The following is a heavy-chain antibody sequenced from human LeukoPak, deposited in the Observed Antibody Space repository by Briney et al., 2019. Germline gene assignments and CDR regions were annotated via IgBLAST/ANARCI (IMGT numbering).Heavy chain of an antibody. CDR2: ISSSGSTI. CDR1: GFTFSDYY. CDR3: ARAHAYSYGSPLGY. J-gene: IGHJ4*02. D-gene: IGHD5-18*01. V-gene: IGHV3-11*04. Sequence: PGGSLRLSCAASGFTFSDYYMSWIRLAPGKGLEWVSYISSSGSTIYYADSVKGRFTISRDNAKNSLYLQMNSLRAEDTAVYYCARAHAYSYGSPLGYWGQGTLVTVSS.